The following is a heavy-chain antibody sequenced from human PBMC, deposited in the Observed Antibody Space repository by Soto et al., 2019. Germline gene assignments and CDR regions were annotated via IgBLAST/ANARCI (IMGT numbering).Heavy chain of an antibody. CDR3: AKDSSSWYIYYGMDV. D-gene: IGHD6-13*01. CDR2: ISYDGSNK. V-gene: IGHV3-30*18. CDR1: GFTFSSYG. J-gene: IGHJ6*02. Sequence: QVQLVESGGGVVQPGRSLRLSCAASGFTFSSYGMHWVRQAPGKGLEWVAVISYDGSNKYYADSVKGRFTISRDNSKNTLYLQMTSLRAEDTAVYYCAKDSSSWYIYYGMDVWGQGTTVTVSS.